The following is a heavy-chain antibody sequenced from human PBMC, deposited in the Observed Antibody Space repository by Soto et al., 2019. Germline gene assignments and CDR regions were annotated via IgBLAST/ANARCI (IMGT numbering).Heavy chain of an antibody. V-gene: IGHV3-30-3*01. CDR2: ISYDGSNK. CDR1: GFTFSSSA. CDR3: ARDKY. J-gene: IGHJ4*02. Sequence: VGSLRRSCAASGFTFSSSAMHWVRQAPGKGLEWVAVISYDGSNKYYADSVKGRFTISRDNSKNTLYLQMNSLRAEDTAVYYCARDKYWGQGTLVTVSS.